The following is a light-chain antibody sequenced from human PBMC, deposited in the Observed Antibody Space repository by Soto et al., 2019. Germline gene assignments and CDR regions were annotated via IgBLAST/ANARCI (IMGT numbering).Light chain of an antibody. V-gene: IGKV3-15*01. CDR3: LQYNDWPPKQYT. CDR2: GAS. CDR1: QSVSSD. Sequence: EIVMTQSPATLSVSPGERVTLSCRASQSVSSDLAWYQYKPGQAPRLLIYGASTRATGTPARFSGSGSGTDFSLSISSLQYEDFAVYYCLQYNDWPPKQYTFGQGTKLEIK. J-gene: IGKJ2*01.